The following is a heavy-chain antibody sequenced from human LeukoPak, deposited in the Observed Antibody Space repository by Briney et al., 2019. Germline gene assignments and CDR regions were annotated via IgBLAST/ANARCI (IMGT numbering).Heavy chain of an antibody. J-gene: IGHJ4*02. CDR1: GFTFSSYS. Sequence: GGSLRLSCAASGFTFSSYSMNWDRQAPGKGLEWVSYISSSSSTIYYADSVKGRFTISRDNAKNSLYLQMNSLRAEDTAVYYCAREFSGSNYGFPFDYWGQGTLVTVSS. CDR2: ISSSSSTI. V-gene: IGHV3-48*01. D-gene: IGHD1-26*01. CDR3: AREFSGSNYGFPFDY.